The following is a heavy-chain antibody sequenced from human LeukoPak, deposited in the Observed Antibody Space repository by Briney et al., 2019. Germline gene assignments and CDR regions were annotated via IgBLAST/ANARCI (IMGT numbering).Heavy chain of an antibody. CDR3: ARHFGAARGYYYDSSGYYDY. CDR1: GGSISSSSYY. J-gene: IGHJ4*02. Sequence: SETLSLTCTVSGGSISSSSYYWGWIRQPPGKGLEWIVSIYYSGSTYYNPSLKSRVTISVDTSKNQFSLKLSSVTAADTAVYYCARHFGAARGYYYDSSGYYDYWGQGTLVTVSS. D-gene: IGHD3-22*01. V-gene: IGHV4-39*01. CDR2: IYYSGST.